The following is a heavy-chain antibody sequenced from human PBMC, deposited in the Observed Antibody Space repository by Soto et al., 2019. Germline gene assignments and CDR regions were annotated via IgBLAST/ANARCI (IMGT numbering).Heavy chain of an antibody. CDR1: GGSVSSGSYY. Sequence: QVQLQESGPGLVKPSETLSLTCIVSGGSVSSGSYYWSWIRQPPGKGLEWIGYIYYSGSTNCNPSLKSRGTIAPDTSNNQYSLKLSSVTAADTAVDYCGSRPYAIYGSTWDSWGQGTLVTVSS. V-gene: IGHV4-61*01. CDR3: GSRPYAIYGSTWDS. J-gene: IGHJ4*02. D-gene: IGHD6-13*01. CDR2: IYYSGST.